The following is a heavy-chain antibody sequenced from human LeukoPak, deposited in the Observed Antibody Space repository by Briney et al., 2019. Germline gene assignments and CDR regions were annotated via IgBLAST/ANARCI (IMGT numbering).Heavy chain of an antibody. CDR3: ARVGDCSGGSCAIDY. CDR2: ISAYNGNT. V-gene: IGHV1-18*01. CDR1: GYTFTSFG. D-gene: IGHD2-15*01. Sequence: ASVKVSCTVSGYTFTSFGISWGRQAPGQGVEWMGWISAYNGNTNYAQKLQGRANMTTDTSTSTAYMELRSLRSDDTAVYYCARVGDCSGGSCAIDYWGQGTLVTVSS. J-gene: IGHJ4*02.